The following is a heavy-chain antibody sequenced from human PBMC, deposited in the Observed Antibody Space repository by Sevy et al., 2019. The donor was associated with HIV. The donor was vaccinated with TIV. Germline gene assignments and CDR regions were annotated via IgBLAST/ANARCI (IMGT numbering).Heavy chain of an antibody. J-gene: IGHJ4*02. CDR3: AGDGGYSSSWYQGRSVYFDY. CDR2: IWYDGSNK. V-gene: IGHV3-33*01. D-gene: IGHD6-13*01. Sequence: GGSLRLSCAASGFTFSSYGMHWVRQAPGKGLEWVAVIWYDGSNKYYEDSVKGGFTMSRDNSKNTLYLKMKSLRAEDTAVYYCAGDGGYSSSWYQGRSVYFDYWGQGTLVTVSS. CDR1: GFTFSSYG.